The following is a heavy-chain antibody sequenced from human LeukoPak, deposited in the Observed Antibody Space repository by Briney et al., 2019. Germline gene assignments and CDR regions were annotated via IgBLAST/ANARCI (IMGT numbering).Heavy chain of an antibody. CDR1: GFTFSRTS. J-gene: IGHJ4*02. D-gene: IGHD5-12*01. Sequence: GGSLRLSCAASGFTFSRTSMHWVRQAPGKGLVWVSRIKGDGSSTSYADSVKGRFTISRDNTKNTLYLQMNSLRAEDTAVYYCAGWGDSGYDHSWGQGTLVTVSS. V-gene: IGHV3-74*01. CDR3: AGWGDSGYDHS. CDR2: IKGDGSST.